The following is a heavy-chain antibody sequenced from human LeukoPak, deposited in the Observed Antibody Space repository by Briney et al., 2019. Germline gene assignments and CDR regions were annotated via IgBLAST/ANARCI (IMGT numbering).Heavy chain of an antibody. D-gene: IGHD3-16*01. J-gene: IGHJ4*02. CDR3: ARGRGSFDY. CDR1: GGSFSGYY. Sequence: SDTLSLTCAVYGGSFSGYYWSWIRQPPGKGLEWIGEINHSGSTNYNPSLKSRVTISADTSKNQFSLKLSSVTAADTAVYYCARGRGSFDYWGQGTLVTVSS. V-gene: IGHV4-34*01. CDR2: INHSGST.